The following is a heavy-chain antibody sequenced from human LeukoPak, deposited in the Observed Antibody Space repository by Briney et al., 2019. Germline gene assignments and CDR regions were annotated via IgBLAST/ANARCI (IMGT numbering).Heavy chain of an antibody. Sequence: SETLSLTCTVSGGSISSSSYYWGWIRQPPGKGLEWIGSIYYSGSTYYNPSLKSRVTISVDTSKNQFSLKLSSVTAADTAVYYCARVPTYYYDSSGYSHTLYFDYWGQGTLVTVSS. CDR2: IYYSGST. J-gene: IGHJ4*02. CDR1: GGSISSSSYY. V-gene: IGHV4-39*07. D-gene: IGHD3-22*01. CDR3: ARVPTYYYDSSGYSHTLYFDY.